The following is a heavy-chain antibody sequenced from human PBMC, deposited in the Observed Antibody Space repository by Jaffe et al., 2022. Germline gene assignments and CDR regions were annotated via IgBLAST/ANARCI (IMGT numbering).Heavy chain of an antibody. V-gene: IGHV3-21*01. Sequence: EVQLVESGGGLVKPGGSLRLSCAASGFTFSSYSMNWVRQAPGKGLEWVSSISSSSSYIYYADSVKGRFTISRDNAKNSLYLQMNSLRAEDTAVYYCARDLNMGNYSYFDLWGRGTLVTVSS. J-gene: IGHJ2*01. CDR1: GFTFSSYS. CDR2: ISSSSSYI. CDR3: ARDLNMGNYSYFDL. D-gene: IGHD7-27*01.